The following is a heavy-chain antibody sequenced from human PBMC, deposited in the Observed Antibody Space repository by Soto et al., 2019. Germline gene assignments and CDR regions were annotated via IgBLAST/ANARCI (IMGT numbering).Heavy chain of an antibody. Sequence: SVKVSCKASGGTFSSYAISWVRQAPGQGLEWMGGIIPIFGTANYAQKVQGRVTITADESTSTAYMGLSSLRSEDTAVYYCAIPRTVRFLEWCPRAYDAFDIWGQGTMVTVSS. D-gene: IGHD3-3*01. CDR2: IIPIFGTA. CDR3: AIPRTVRFLEWCPRAYDAFDI. J-gene: IGHJ3*02. CDR1: GGTFSSYA. V-gene: IGHV1-69*13.